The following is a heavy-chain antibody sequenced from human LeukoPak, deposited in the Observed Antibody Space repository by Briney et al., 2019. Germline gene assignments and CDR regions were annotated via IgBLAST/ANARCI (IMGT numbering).Heavy chain of an antibody. J-gene: IGHJ4*02. CDR2: INKDGGDI. D-gene: IGHD3-16*02. CDR3: GRVASSGFDY. Sequence: GGSLRLSCAASGFTFSHYWMTWVRQAPGKGLEWVANINKDGGDIYYVDSVRGRFTISRDNTKNSLYLQMNSLRAEDTAVYYCGRVASSGFDYWGQGSLVTVSS. V-gene: IGHV3-7*01. CDR1: GFTFSHYW.